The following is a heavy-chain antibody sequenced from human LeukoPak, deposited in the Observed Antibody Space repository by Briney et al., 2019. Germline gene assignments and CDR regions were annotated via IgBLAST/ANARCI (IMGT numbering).Heavy chain of an antibody. D-gene: IGHD6-13*01. CDR2: SYPGDSVT. V-gene: IGHV5-51*01. CDR3: ARHDQQQQHDY. J-gene: IGHJ4*02. CDR1: VYSFTSYW. Sequence: GESLKISCKGSVYSFTSYWICLVRPLPGKGLGLMGSSYPGDSVTRYSPSCQGQVTISADKSISTAYLQWSSLKASDTAMYYCARHDQQQQHDYWGQGTLVAVSS.